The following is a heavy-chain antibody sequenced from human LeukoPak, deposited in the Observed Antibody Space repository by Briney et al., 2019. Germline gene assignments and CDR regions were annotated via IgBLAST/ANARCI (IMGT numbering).Heavy chain of an antibody. D-gene: IGHD2-2*01. CDR3: ARGVVPAAFDY. CDR1: GFTFSSYS. J-gene: IGHJ4*02. CDR2: IIGDSSHI. V-gene: IGHV3-21*06. Sequence: PGGSLRLSCAASGFTFSSYSMNWVRQAPGKGLEWVSSIIGDSSHISYADSVKGRFTIFRDNAKNSLYVQLNSLRADDTAVYYCARGVVPAAFDYWGQGTLVTVSS.